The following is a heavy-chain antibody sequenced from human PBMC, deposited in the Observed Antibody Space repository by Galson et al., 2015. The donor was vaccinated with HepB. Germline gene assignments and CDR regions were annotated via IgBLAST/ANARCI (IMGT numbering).Heavy chain of an antibody. D-gene: IGHD1-1*01. CDR1: GFTFSRTG. CDR2: ISNSGSGK. CDR3: AKGTTSIDY. J-gene: IGHJ4*02. V-gene: IGHV3-23*01. Sequence: SLRLSCAGSGFTFSRTGMTWVRQAPGKGLECVSAISNSGSGKDYVDSVRGRFTISRDNSKNMLYLQMNDLRAEDTAVYYCAKGTTSIDYWGQGTLVTVSS.